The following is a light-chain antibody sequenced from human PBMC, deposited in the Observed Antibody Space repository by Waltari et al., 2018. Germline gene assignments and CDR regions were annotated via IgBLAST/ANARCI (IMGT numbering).Light chain of an antibody. CDR2: DAF. CDR3: QQRSDWPLT. V-gene: IGKV3-11*01. CDR1: QRIGRF. J-gene: IGKJ4*01. Sequence: EIVLTQSPATMSLSPGERATLSCRASQRIGRFLGWYQHKPGRAPRLLIYDAFNRATGIPGRFSGSGSGTDFTLTISSLEPDDFAVYYCQQRSDWPLTFGGGTKLEIK.